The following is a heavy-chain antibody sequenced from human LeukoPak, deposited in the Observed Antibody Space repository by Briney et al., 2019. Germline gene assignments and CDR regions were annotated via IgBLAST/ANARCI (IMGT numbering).Heavy chain of an antibody. Sequence: ASVKVSCKASGYTFTSYGISWVRQAPGQGLEWMGWISACNGNTNYAQKLQGRVTMTTDTSTSTAYMELRSLRSDDTAVYYCARYCSSTSCYTSMDYWGQGTLVTVSS. J-gene: IGHJ4*02. D-gene: IGHD2-2*02. CDR3: ARYCSSTSCYTSMDY. V-gene: IGHV1-18*01. CDR1: GYTFTSYG. CDR2: ISACNGNT.